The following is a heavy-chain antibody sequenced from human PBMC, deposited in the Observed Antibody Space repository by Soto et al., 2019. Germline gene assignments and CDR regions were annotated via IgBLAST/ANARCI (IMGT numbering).Heavy chain of an antibody. CDR3: ARAVLPATAPFDY. CDR2: IYYSGST. D-gene: IGHD2-2*01. J-gene: IGHJ4*02. CDR1: GGSISNYY. Sequence: SETLSLTCIVSGGSISNYYWSWIRQPPGKGLEWIGYIYYSGSTNYNPSLQSRVTISVDTSKNQFSLKLSSVTAADTAVYYCARAVLPATAPFDYWGQGTLVTVPQ. V-gene: IGHV4-59*01.